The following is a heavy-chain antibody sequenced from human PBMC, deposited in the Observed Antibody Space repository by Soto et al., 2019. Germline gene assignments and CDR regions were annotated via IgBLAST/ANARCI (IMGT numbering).Heavy chain of an antibody. CDR1: GFTFSDYY. CDR2: ISSSGSTI. D-gene: IGHD1-26*01. CDR3: ARVYAPTSWDDNWFDP. V-gene: IGHV3-11*01. J-gene: IGHJ5*02. Sequence: GGSLRLSCAASGFTFSDYYMSWIRQAPGKGLEWVSYISSSGSTIYYADSVKGRFTISRDNAKNSLYLQMNSLRAEDTAVYYCARVYAPTSWDDNWFDPWGQGTLVTVSS.